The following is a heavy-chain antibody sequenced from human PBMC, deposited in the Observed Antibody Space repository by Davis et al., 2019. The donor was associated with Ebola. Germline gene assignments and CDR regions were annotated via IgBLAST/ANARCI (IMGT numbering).Heavy chain of an antibody. CDR2: ICYDGSDQ. V-gene: IGHV3-33*01. Sequence: GGSLRLSCTASGFTFSSNGMHWVRQAPGKGLEWVAVICYDGSDQYYADSVKGRFTVSRDNSKNKLYLQMDSLRVEDTAVYYCARDPYSWSYYLDFWGQGTLVTVSS. J-gene: IGHJ4*02. CDR3: ARDPYSWSYYLDF. CDR1: GFTFSSNG. D-gene: IGHD1-26*01.